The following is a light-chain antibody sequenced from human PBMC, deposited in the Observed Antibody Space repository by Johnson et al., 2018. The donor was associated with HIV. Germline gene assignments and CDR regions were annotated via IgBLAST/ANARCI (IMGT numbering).Light chain of an antibody. CDR2: ENN. J-gene: IGLJ1*01. CDR3: GTWDGSLRAGF. CDR1: SSNIGNNY. V-gene: IGLV1-51*02. Sequence: QSVLTQPPSVSAAPGQKVTISCSGSSSNIGNNYVSWYQQLPGTAPKLLIYENNMRPSGIPDRFSGSKSGTSATLGIAGLQTGDEADYYCGTWDGSLRAGFFGTWTKVTVL.